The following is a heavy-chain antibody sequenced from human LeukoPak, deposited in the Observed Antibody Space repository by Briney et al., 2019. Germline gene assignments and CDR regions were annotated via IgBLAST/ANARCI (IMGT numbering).Heavy chain of an antibody. Sequence: PGGSLRLSCAASGFTFSSYAMHWVRQAPGKGLEWVAVISYDGSNKYYADSVKGRFTISRDNSKNTLYLQMNSLRAEDTAVYYCASPGYSSGYPLDYWGQGTLGTVSS. D-gene: IGHD6-19*01. CDR1: GFTFSSYA. V-gene: IGHV3-30-3*01. CDR2: ISYDGSNK. J-gene: IGHJ4*02. CDR3: ASPGYSSGYPLDY.